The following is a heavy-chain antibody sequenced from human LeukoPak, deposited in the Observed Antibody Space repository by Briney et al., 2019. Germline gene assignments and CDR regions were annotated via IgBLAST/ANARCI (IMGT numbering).Heavy chain of an antibody. J-gene: IGHJ4*02. V-gene: IGHV3-23*01. CDR3: ARDVGLLDY. Sequence: SGGSLRLSCAASGFTFNNYAMSWVRQAPGKGLGWVSVISGSGGTTYYEDSVKGRFTISRDNSKNELYLQMNSLRADDTAVYYCARDVGLLDYWGQGTLVTVSS. D-gene: IGHD2-15*01. CDR2: ISGSGGTT. CDR1: GFTFNNYA.